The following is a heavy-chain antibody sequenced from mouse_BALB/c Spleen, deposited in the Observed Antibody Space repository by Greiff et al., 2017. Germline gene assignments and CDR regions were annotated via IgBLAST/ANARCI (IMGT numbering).Heavy chain of an antibody. V-gene: IGHV5-17*02. CDR3: ARSPITTVVAGVDY. CDR1: GFTFSSFG. J-gene: IGHJ2*01. Sequence: EVKLMESGGGLVQPGGSRKLSCAASGFTFSSFGMHWVRQAPEKGLEWVAYISSGSSTIYYADTVKGRFTISRDNPKNTLFLQMTSLRSEDTAMYYCARSPITTVVAGVDYWGQGTTLTVSS. D-gene: IGHD1-1*01. CDR2: ISSGSSTI.